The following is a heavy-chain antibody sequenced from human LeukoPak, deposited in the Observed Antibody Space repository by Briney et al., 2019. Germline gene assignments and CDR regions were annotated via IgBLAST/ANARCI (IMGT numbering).Heavy chain of an antibody. D-gene: IGHD2-21*02. V-gene: IGHV3-30*19. J-gene: IGHJ4*02. CDR1: GFTFSSYG. CDR2: ISHDGSNK. Sequence: GGSLRLSCAASGFTFSSYGMHWVRQAPGKGLEWVAVISHDGSNKYYADSVKGRFTISRDNSKNTLYLQMNSLRAEDTAVYYCARDQNEVVTARIDYWGQGTLVTVSS. CDR3: ARDQNEVVTARIDY.